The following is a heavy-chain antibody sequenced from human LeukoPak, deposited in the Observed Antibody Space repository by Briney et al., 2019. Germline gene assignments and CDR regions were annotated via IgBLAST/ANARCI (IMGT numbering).Heavy chain of an antibody. CDR3: ARHDSHIVVTDTLDY. CDR1: GYSFASYW. D-gene: IGHD2-21*02. J-gene: IGHJ4*02. Sequence: PGESLKTSWKASGYSFASYWNGWVRQMPGKGLEWMGIIYPGDSDTSYSPSFQGQVTSSADKSISTAYLQWSSLKASDTAMYYCARHDSHIVVTDTLDYWGQGTLVTVSS. V-gene: IGHV5-51*01. CDR2: IYPGDSDT.